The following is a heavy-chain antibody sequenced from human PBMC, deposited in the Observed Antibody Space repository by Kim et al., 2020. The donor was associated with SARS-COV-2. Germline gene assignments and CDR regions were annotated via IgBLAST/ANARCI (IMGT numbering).Heavy chain of an antibody. J-gene: IGHJ6*03. CDR3: ARVDYYDSAILALPPYYYYSIDD. D-gene: IGHD3-10*01. V-gene: IGHV3-7*01. Sequence: GGSLRLSCAASGFTFSSYWMSWVRQAPGKGLEWVANIKQDGSEKYYVDSVKGRFTISRDNAKNSLYLQMNSLRAEDTAVYYCARVDYYDSAILALPPYYYYSIDDWGQGTTVTVSS. CDR1: GFTFSSYW. CDR2: IKQDGSEK.